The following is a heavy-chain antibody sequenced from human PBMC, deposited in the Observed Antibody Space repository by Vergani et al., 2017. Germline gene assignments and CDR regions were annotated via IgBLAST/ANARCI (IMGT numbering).Heavy chain of an antibody. J-gene: IGHJ4*02. CDR3: ARETRDTPSSLDY. V-gene: IGHV3-33*08. D-gene: IGHD5-24*01. CDR1: GFALNRHA. CDR2: TWYEGNNN. Sequence: VQLVESGGGVVQPGTSLRLSCVVSGFALNRHAMYWVRQAPGRGLEWVSMTWYEGNNNYYADSVKGRFTISKDITKNTLYLQMNSLRGDDTAVYYCARETRDTPSSLDYWGQGTLVTVSS.